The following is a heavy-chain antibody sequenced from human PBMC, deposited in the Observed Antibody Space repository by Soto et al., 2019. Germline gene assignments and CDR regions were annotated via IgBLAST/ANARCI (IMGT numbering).Heavy chain of an antibody. Sequence: GGSLRLSCAASGFTFSSYAMSWVRQAPGKGLEWVSAISGSGGSTYYADSVKGRFTISRDNSKNTLYLQMNSLRAEDTAVYYCAQPSTVDYYYYYGMDVWGQGTTVTVSS. CDR3: AQPSTVDYYYYYGMDV. CDR2: ISGSGGST. J-gene: IGHJ6*02. CDR1: GFTFSSYA. D-gene: IGHD4-17*01. V-gene: IGHV3-23*01.